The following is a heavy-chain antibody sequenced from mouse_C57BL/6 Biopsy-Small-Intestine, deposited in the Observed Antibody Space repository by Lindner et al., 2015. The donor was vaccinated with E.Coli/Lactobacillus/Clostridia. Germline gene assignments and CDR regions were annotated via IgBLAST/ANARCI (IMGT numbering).Heavy chain of an antibody. Sequence: VQLQESGGGLVKPGGSLKLSCAASGFTFSDHGMHWVRQAPEKGLEWVAYISSGSTTIYYADTVKGRFTISRDNAKNTLFLQMTSLRSEDTAMYYCARRPGTSYFDYWGQGTTLTVSS. CDR1: GFTFSDHG. CDR2: ISSGSTTI. J-gene: IGHJ2*01. V-gene: IGHV5-17*01. CDR3: ARRPGTSYFDY. D-gene: IGHD4-1*01.